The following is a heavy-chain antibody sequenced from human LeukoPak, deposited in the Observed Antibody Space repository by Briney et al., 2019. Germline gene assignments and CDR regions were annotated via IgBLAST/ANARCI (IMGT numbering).Heavy chain of an antibody. V-gene: IGHV3-11*01. Sequence: GGSLRLSCAASGFTFSDYYMSWIRQAPGKGLEWVSYISSSGSTIYYADSVKGRFTISRDNAKNSLYLQMNSLRAEDTAVYYCAREFTVLRFLEWLPTPFGYWGQGTLVTVSP. J-gene: IGHJ4*02. CDR1: GFTFSDYY. D-gene: IGHD3-3*01. CDR2: ISSSGSTI. CDR3: AREFTVLRFLEWLPTPFGY.